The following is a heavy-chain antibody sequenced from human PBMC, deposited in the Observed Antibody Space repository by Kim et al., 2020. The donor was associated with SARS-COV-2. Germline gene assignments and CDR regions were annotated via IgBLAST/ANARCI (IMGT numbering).Heavy chain of an antibody. Sequence: GGSLRLSCAASGFTFSSYGMHWVRQAPGKGLEWVAVISYDGSNKYYADSVKGRFTISRDNSKNTLYLQMNSLRAEDTAVYYCARVRVETGSYGYGRNYDAFGIWGQGTMVTVSS. V-gene: IGHV3-30*03. D-gene: IGHD5-18*01. CDR1: GFTFSSYG. J-gene: IGHJ3*02. CDR3: ARVRVETGSYGYGRNYDAFGI. CDR2: ISYDGSNK.